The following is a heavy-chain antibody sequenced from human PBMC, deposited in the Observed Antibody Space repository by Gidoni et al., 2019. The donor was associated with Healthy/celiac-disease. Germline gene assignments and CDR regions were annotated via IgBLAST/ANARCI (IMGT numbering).Heavy chain of an antibody. J-gene: IGHJ4*02. CDR2: ISYDGSNK. Sequence: QVQLVESGGGVVQPGRSLRLSCAASGFTFSSYGMHWVRQAPGKGLEWVAVISYDGSNKYYADSVKGRFTISRDNSKNTLYLQMNSLRAEDTAVYYCAKAAFLWFGESHFDYWGQGTLVTVSS. CDR3: AKAAFLWFGESHFDY. D-gene: IGHD3-10*01. CDR1: GFTFSSYG. V-gene: IGHV3-30*18.